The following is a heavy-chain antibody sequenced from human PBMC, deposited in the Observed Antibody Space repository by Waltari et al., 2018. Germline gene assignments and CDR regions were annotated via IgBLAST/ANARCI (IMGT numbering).Heavy chain of an antibody. J-gene: IGHJ4*02. CDR2: IDWNDGK. CDR1: GFSLSTSGVG. D-gene: IGHD5-18*01. V-gene: IGHV2-5*01. Sequence: QITLKESGPTLVKPTQTLTLTCTFSGFSLSTSGVGVGWIRQPPGRAREWLALIDWNDGKRYSPSLKSRLTITKDTSKNQVVLTMTNMDPLDTATYYCAHRLSKGLKTNTAMVNFDYWGQGTLVTVSS. CDR3: AHRLSKGLKTNTAMVNFDY.